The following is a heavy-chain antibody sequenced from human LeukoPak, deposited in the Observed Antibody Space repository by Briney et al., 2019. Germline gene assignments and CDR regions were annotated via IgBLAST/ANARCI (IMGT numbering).Heavy chain of an antibody. V-gene: IGHV4-34*01. CDR3: ARGRNGIRWGGFRGWFDP. J-gene: IGHJ5*02. CDR2: INHSGST. D-gene: IGHD2-8*01. CDR1: GGSFSGYY. Sequence: SETLSLTCAVYGGSFSGYYWSWIRQPPGKGLEWIGEINHSGSTNYNPSLKSRVPISVDTSKNQFSLKLSSVTAADTAVYYCARGRNGIRWGGFRGWFDPWGQGTLVTVSS.